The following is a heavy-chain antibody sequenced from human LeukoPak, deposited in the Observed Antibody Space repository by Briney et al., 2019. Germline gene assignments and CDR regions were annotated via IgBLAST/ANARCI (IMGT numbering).Heavy chain of an antibody. V-gene: IGHV4-38-2*01. J-gene: IGHJ3*02. D-gene: IGHD2-2*01. Sequence: SETLSLTCAVSGYSISSGYYWGWIRQPPGKGLEWIGSIYHSGSTYYNPSLKSRVTISVDTSKNQFSLKLSSVTAADTAVYYCAMSSFLLEASDAFDIWGQGTMVTVSS. CDR2: IYHSGST. CDR1: GYSISSGYY. CDR3: AMSSFLLEASDAFDI.